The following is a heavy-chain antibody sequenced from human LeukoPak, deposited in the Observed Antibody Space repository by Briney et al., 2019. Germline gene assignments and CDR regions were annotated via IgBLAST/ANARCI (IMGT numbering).Heavy chain of an antibody. V-gene: IGHV3-74*03. Sequence: GGSLRLSCAGSGFTIGNYWMHWVRQAPGTGLVWVSRIHADGSITTYADSVKGRFTISRDNAKNTLYLQMNSLRAEDTAVYYCAPQQTYSPYNWFDPWGQGTLVTVSS. CDR3: APQQTYSPYNWFDP. J-gene: IGHJ5*02. CDR1: GFTIGNYW. D-gene: IGHD5-12*01. CDR2: IHADGSIT.